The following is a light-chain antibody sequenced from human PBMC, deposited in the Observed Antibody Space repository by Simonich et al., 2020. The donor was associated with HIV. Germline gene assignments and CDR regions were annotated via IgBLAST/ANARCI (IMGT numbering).Light chain of an antibody. Sequence: EIVMTQSPATLSVSPGERATLSGRASQSVSSSYFARYQQKPGQAPRLLIYGTSTRATGSPARFSGSGSGTEFTLTISSLQSEDFAVYYCQQYNNWPPMYTFGQGTKLEIK. CDR3: QQYNNWPPMYT. CDR2: GTS. CDR1: QSVSSSY. J-gene: IGKJ2*01. V-gene: IGKV3-15*01.